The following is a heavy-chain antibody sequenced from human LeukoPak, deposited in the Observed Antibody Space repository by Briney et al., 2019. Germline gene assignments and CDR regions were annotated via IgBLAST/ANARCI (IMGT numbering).Heavy chain of an antibody. D-gene: IGHD5-12*01. CDR3: ARMRQRAYSGTDPYYYNYYGLDV. Sequence: ASVKVSCKTSGYTFTGYDIHWVRQAPGQGLEWMGWINPKSGATHFAQKFQGRVTMTRDTSIRTVHMNLNSLKSDDTAIYYRARMRQRAYSGTDPYYYNYYGLDVWGQGTTVTVSS. CDR2: INPKSGAT. CDR1: GYTFTGYD. J-gene: IGHJ6*02. V-gene: IGHV1-2*02.